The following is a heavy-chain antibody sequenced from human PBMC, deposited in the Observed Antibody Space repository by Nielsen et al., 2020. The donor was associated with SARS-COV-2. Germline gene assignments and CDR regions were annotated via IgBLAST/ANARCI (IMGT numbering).Heavy chain of an antibody. V-gene: IGHV4-31*03. CDR1: GGSISSGGYY. CDR2: IYYSGST. CDR3: ARGLGRDGYIYWLDY. D-gene: IGHD5-24*01. Sequence: LRLSCTVSGGSISSGGYYWSWIRQHPGKGLEWIGYIYYSGSTYYNPSLKSRVTISVDTSKNQFSLKLSSVTAADTAVYYCARGLGRDGYIYWLDYWGQGTLVTVSS. J-gene: IGHJ4*02.